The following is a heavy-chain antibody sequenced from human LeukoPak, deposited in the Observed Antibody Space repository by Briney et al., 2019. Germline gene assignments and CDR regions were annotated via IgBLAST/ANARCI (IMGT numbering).Heavy chain of an antibody. Sequence: GASVKVSCKVSGYTLTELSMHWVRQVPGKGLEWMGGFDPEEGETIYAQKFQGRVIMTGDTSTDTAYMELSSLRSEDTAVYYCARDRVDHAFDIWGQGTMVTVSS. CDR3: ARDRVDHAFDI. CDR1: GYTLTELS. V-gene: IGHV1-24*01. D-gene: IGHD5-12*01. CDR2: FDPEEGET. J-gene: IGHJ3*02.